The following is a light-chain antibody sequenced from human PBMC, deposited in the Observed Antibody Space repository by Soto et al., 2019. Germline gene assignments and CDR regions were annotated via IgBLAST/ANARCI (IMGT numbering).Light chain of an antibody. CDR2: LNSDGSH. CDR3: QTWGTGPWV. Sequence: QPVLTQSPSDSASLGAWVKLTCTLSSGHSSYAIAWHQQQPEKGPRYLMKLNSDGSHSKGDGIPDRFSGSSSGAERYLTISSLQSEDEADYYCQTWGTGPWVFGGGTKLTVL. V-gene: IGLV4-69*01. J-gene: IGLJ3*02. CDR1: SGHSSYA.